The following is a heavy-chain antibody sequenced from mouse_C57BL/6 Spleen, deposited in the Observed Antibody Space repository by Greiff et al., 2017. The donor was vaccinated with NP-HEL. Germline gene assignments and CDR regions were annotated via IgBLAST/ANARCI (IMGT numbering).Heavy chain of an antibody. Sequence: VQLQQSGPVLVKPGASVKMSCKASGYTFTDYYMNWVKQSHGKSLEWIGVINPYNGGTSYNQKFKGKATLTVDKSSSTAYMELNSLTSEDSAVYYCARGGYGYDFAYWGQGTLVTVSA. CDR2: INPYNGGT. D-gene: IGHD2-2*01. V-gene: IGHV1-19*01. J-gene: IGHJ3*01. CDR3: ARGGYGYDFAY. CDR1: GYTFTDYY.